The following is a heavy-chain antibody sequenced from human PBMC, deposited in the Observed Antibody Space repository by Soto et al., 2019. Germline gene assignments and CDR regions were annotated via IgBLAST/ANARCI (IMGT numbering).Heavy chain of an antibody. J-gene: IGHJ6*02. CDR3: AKGGAIVAAGTRVYLYNAMDA. V-gene: IGHV1-2*02. D-gene: IGHD1-26*01. CDR1: GYTFTGYY. Sequence: QVQLVQSGTEVKRPGDSVKVSCKASGYTFTGYYVHWVRQAPGQGLEWMGWINPNSGDTYLAQRFQGRVNMNRDTSIGTAYMELRGLPSDDTAEYYCAKGGAIVAAGTRVYLYNAMDAWGQGTTVTVSS. CDR2: INPNSGDT.